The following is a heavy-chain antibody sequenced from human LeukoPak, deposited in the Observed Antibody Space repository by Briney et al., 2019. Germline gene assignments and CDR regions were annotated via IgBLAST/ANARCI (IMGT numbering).Heavy chain of an antibody. Sequence: ASVKVSCKASGYTFTSYGISWVRQAPGQGLEWMGWISAYNGNTKYSQKFQGRVTITRDTSASTAYMELSSLRSEDTAVYYCARSVSWNWFDPWGQGTLVTVSS. CDR3: ARSVSWNWFDP. CDR2: ISAYNGNT. V-gene: IGHV1-18*01. D-gene: IGHD5/OR15-5a*01. J-gene: IGHJ5*02. CDR1: GYTFTSYG.